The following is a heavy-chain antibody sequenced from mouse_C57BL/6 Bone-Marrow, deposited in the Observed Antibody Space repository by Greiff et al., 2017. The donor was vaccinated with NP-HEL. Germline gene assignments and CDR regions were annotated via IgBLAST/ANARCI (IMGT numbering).Heavy chain of an antibody. J-gene: IGHJ2*01. CDR1: GYTFTDYE. D-gene: IGHD2-4*01. CDR3: TIYDYDVEDYFDY. Sequence: QVQLKQSGAELVRPGASVTLSCKASGYTFTDYEMHWVKQTPAHGLEWIGAIDPETGGTAYNQKFKGKAILTAAKSSSTAYMELRSLTSEDSAVYYCTIYDYDVEDYFDYWGQGTTLTVSS. CDR2: IDPETGGT. V-gene: IGHV1-15*01.